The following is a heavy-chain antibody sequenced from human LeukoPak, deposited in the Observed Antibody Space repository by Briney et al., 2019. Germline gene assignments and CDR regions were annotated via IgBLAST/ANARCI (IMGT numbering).Heavy chain of an antibody. CDR3: LYGGNSGDWVY. CDR1: GYSISSSNW. Sequence: SETLSLTCAVSGYSISSSNWWGWIRQPPGKGLEWIGEILQSGSTNYNPSLKSRVTMSVDNSDNQFSLNLKSVTAADTAVYYCLYGGNSGDWVYWGQGTLVTVSS. J-gene: IGHJ4*02. D-gene: IGHD4-23*01. CDR2: ILQSGST. V-gene: IGHV4-28*01.